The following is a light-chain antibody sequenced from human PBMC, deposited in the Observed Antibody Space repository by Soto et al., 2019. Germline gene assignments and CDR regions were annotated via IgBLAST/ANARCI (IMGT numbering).Light chain of an antibody. CDR3: CSHAGTYSLWV. Sequence: ALTQPRSVSGSPGQSVTISCTGTSGDVGGYNYVSWYQQHPGKAPKLLIYDVNKRPSGVPDRFSGSKSGNTASLTISGLQAEDDADYYCCSHAGTYSLWVFGGGTKLTVL. CDR1: SGDVGGYNY. V-gene: IGLV2-11*01. J-gene: IGLJ3*02. CDR2: DVN.